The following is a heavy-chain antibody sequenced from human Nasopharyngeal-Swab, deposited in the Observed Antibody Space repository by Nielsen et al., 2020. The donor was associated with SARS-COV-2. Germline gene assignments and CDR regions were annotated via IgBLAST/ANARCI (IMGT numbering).Heavy chain of an antibody. Sequence: RQAPGKGLEWIGEINHSGSTNSNPSLKSRVTISVDTSKNQFSLKLSSVTAADTAVYYCARGHCSSTSCYPRPFDYWGQGTLVTVSS. CDR2: INHSGST. D-gene: IGHD2-2*01. J-gene: IGHJ4*02. CDR3: ARGHCSSTSCYPRPFDY. V-gene: IGHV4-34*01.